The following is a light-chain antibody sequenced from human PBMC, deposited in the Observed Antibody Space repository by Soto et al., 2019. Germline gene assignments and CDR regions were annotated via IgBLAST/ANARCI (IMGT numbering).Light chain of an antibody. CDR2: GAS. Sequence: EIVLTQSPGTLSLSPGERATLSCRASQSVSSSYLAWYQQKPGQAPRLLIYGASSRATDIPDRFSGSGSGTDFTLTISRLAPEDFAVYYWQQYGSSPQTFGQGTRLAIK. CDR3: QQYGSSPQT. V-gene: IGKV3-20*01. J-gene: IGKJ5*01. CDR1: QSVSSSY.